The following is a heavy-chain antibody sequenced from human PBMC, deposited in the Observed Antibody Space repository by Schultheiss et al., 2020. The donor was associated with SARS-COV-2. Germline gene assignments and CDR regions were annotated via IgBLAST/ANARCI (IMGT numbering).Heavy chain of an antibody. J-gene: IGHJ4*02. V-gene: IGHV4-59*01. CDR1: GGSISNYY. CDR2: IYYSGST. D-gene: IGHD1-26*01. Sequence: GSLRLSCTVSGGSISNYYWTWIRQPPGKGLEWIGYIYYSGSTSYNPSLQSRVSISVDTSKNQFSLKLNSVTAADTAVYYCARERVQGVDYWGQGTLVTVSS. CDR3: ARERVQGVDY.